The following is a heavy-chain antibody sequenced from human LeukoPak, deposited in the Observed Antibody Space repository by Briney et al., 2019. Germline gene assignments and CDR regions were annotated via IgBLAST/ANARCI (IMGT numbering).Heavy chain of an antibody. D-gene: IGHD3-22*01. Sequence: KPGGSLRLSCAASGFTFSDYYMSWLRQAPGKGLEWVSYISSSGSTIYYADSVKGRFTIPRDNAKNSLYLQMNSLRAEDTAVYYCAREEYDSSGYYSLLYWGQGTLVTVSS. CDR3: AREEYDSSGYYSLLY. CDR1: GFTFSDYY. V-gene: IGHV3-11*04. J-gene: IGHJ4*02. CDR2: ISSSGSTI.